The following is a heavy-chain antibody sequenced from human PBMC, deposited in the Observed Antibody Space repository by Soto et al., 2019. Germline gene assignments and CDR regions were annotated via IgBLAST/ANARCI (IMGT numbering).Heavy chain of an antibody. Sequence: QVQLVQSGAEVKKPGSSVKVSCKASGGTFSSYAISWVRQAPGQGLEWMGGIIPIFGTANYAQKFQGRVTITADESTSTAYMALSSLRSEDTAVYYCARGAPPYYYDSSGYSLDYWGQGTLVTVSS. J-gene: IGHJ4*02. D-gene: IGHD3-22*01. CDR2: IIPIFGTA. V-gene: IGHV1-69*01. CDR3: ARGAPPYYYDSSGYSLDY. CDR1: GGTFSSYA.